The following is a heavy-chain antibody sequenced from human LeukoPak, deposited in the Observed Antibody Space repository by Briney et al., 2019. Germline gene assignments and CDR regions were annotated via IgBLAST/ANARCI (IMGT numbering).Heavy chain of an antibody. V-gene: IGHV3-23*01. CDR3: ARGAAAAGQEHFDY. J-gene: IGHJ4*02. Sequence: GGSLRLSCATSKFNFNNYGMTWVRQAPGKGLEWVSSISGSGGSTQYAASVQGRFTISRDNSKNTLYLQMNSLRAEDTAVYYCARGAAAAGQEHFDYWGQGTLVTVSS. CDR2: ISGSGGST. CDR1: KFNFNNYG. D-gene: IGHD6-13*01.